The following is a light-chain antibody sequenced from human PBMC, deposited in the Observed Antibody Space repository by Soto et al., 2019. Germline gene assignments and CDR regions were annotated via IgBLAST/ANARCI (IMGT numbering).Light chain of an antibody. Sequence: EIQMTQSASTRSASVGDRVTITCRASQSISSWLAWYQQKPGKAPKLLIYDASSLESGVPSRFSGSGSGTEFTLTISSLQPDDFATYYCQQYNSYSRTFGQGTKVDIK. CDR3: QQYNSYSRT. J-gene: IGKJ1*01. CDR2: DAS. V-gene: IGKV1-5*01. CDR1: QSISSW.